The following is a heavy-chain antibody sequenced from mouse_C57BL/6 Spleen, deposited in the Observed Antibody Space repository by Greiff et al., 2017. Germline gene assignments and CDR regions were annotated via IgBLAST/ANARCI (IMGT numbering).Heavy chain of an antibody. CDR2: IYPGSGST. V-gene: IGHV1-55*01. Sequence: QVQLQQPGAELVKPGASVKMSCKASGYTFTSYWITWVKQRPGQGLEWIGDIYPGSGSTNYNEKFKSKATLTVATSSSTAYMQLSSLTSEDSAVYYCARGGGNYPFAYWGQGTLVTVSA. J-gene: IGHJ3*01. CDR1: GYTFTSYW. D-gene: IGHD2-1*01. CDR3: ARGGGNYPFAY.